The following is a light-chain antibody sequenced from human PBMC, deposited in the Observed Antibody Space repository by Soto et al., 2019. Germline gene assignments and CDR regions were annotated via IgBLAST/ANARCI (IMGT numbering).Light chain of an antibody. CDR3: GTWDNSLRVGL. V-gene: IGLV1-51*01. CDR1: SSNIGNYH. Sequence: QSVLTQPPSVSAAPGQKVTISCSGSSSNIGNYHVCWYQHVPGAAPKVLIYDTSKRPSGIPDRFSGSKSGTSATLDIAGLQTGDEADYYCGTWDNSLRVGLFGGGTKLTVL. J-gene: IGLJ2*01. CDR2: DTS.